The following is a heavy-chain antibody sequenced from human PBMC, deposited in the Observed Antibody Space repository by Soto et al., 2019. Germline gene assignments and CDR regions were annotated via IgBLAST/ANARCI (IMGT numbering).Heavy chain of an antibody. J-gene: IGHJ2*01. CDR1: GFSFSSDW. CDR2: IKTDGSII. CDR3: ARVGQGAWYFDL. V-gene: IGHV3-74*01. Sequence: EVQLVESGGGLVQPGGSLRLSCAASGFSFSSDWMHWVTQATGTGLVWVSRIKTDGSIITYADSVKGRFTISRYNAKNTLSLQLSTLRAADTVVYYCARVGQGAWYFDLWGRGTLVTVSS. D-gene: IGHD1-26*01.